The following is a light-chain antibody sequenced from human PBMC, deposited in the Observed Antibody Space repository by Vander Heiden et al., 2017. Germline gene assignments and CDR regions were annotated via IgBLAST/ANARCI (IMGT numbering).Light chain of an antibody. V-gene: IGKV2-28*01. CDR2: LGS. CDR3: MQSQQTPLT. CDR1: QSLLSSNGFND. J-gene: IGKJ4*01. Sequence: DIVMSQFPAPYPVGPGEPASISCRTSQSLLSSNGFNDLDWYLQKPAQSPQLLIFLGSNRASGGPDGSSSSRSGANFTLRISRVVPEDVGVYYCMQSQQTPLTFGGGTKVEIK.